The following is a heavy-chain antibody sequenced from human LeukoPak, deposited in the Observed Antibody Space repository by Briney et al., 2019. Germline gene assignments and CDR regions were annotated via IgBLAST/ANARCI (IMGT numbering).Heavy chain of an antibody. CDR2: VYTSGST. J-gene: IGHJ5*02. CDR1: GGSISSGSYY. D-gene: IGHD6-13*01. Sequence: SETLSLTCTVSGGSISSGSYYWSWIRQPAGKGLEWIGRVYTSGSTNYNPSLKSRLTISVDTSKNRFSLKLSSVTAADTAVYYCARRESSIAVAGRRWFDPWGQGTLVTVSS. CDR3: ARRESSIAVAGRRWFDP. V-gene: IGHV4-61*02.